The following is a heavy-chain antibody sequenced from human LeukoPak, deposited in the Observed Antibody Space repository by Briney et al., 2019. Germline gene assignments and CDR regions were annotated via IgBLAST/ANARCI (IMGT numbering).Heavy chain of an antibody. Sequence: GGSLRLSCAASGFTFSNAWMSWVRQAPGKGLEWVGRIKSKTDGGTTDYAAPVKGRFTISRDDSKNTLYLQMNTLKTEDAAVYYCTSDSGRLVVTWGQGTLVTVSS. CDR2: IKSKTDGGTT. V-gene: IGHV3-15*01. CDR3: TSDSGRLVVT. CDR1: GFTFSNAW. J-gene: IGHJ4*02. D-gene: IGHD3-22*01.